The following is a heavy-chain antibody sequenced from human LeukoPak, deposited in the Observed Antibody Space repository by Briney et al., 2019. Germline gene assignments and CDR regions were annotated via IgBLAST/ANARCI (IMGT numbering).Heavy chain of an antibody. CDR2: ISGSGRHI. CDR1: GFMYRNYS. Sequence: PGGSLRLSWVTSGFMYRNYSMNWVRQAPGKGLEWLTCISGSGRHIFSADALKGRFTVSRDNANSTLSLQLDHLTAADTAVYFCTRDHFGSGYFDYWGRGTLVIVS. V-gene: IGHV3-21*01. J-gene: IGHJ4*02. CDR3: TRDHFGSGYFDY. D-gene: IGHD3-10*01.